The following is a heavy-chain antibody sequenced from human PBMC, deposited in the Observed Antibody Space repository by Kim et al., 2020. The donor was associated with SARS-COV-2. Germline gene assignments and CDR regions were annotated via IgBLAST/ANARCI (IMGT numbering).Heavy chain of an antibody. D-gene: IGHD3-10*01. CDR3: TRSISH. CDR1: GFTFSTYW. Sequence: GGSLRLSCVASGFTFSTYWMTWVRQAPGKGLEWVATMNQDGREIYYVDSVKGRFTISRDNAKNSLYLQMTSLRAEDTAAYYCTRSISHWSQGTLVTVSS. CDR2: MNQDGREI. J-gene: IGHJ4*02. V-gene: IGHV3-7*03.